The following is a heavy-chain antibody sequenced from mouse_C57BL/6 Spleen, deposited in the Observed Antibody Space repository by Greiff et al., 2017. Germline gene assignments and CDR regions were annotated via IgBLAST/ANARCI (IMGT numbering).Heavy chain of an antibody. V-gene: IGHV1-26*01. CDR1: GYTFTDYY. J-gene: IGHJ3*01. D-gene: IGHD4-1*01. CDR3: VSGTVAY. CDR2: INPNNGGT. Sequence: VQLQQSGPELVKPGASVKISCKASGYTFTDYYMNWVKQSHGKSLEWIGDINPNNGGTSYNQKFKGKATLTVDKSSSTAYMELRSLTSEDSAVYYCVSGTVAYWGQGTLVTVSA.